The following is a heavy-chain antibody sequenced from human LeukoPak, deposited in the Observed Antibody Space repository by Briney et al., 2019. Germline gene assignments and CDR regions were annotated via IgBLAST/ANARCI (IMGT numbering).Heavy chain of an antibody. Sequence: GASVKVSCKASGYTFTSYGISWVRQAPGQGLERMGWISAYNGNTNYAQKLQGRVTMTTDTSTSTAYMELRSLRSDDTAVYYCASVLGDSPYFWYYYGMDVWGQGTTVTVSS. J-gene: IGHJ6*02. CDR3: ASVLGDSPYFWYYYGMDV. D-gene: IGHD2-21*02. CDR2: ISAYNGNT. V-gene: IGHV1-18*01. CDR1: GYTFTSYG.